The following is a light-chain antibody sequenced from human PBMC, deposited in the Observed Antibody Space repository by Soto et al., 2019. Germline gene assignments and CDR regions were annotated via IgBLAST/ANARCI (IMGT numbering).Light chain of an antibody. CDR3: QQYNSYSGLT. CDR1: QSISSW. V-gene: IGKV1-5*01. Sequence: DIQMTQSPSTLSASVGDRVTITCRASQSISSWLAWYQQKPGKAPKLLIYDASSLESGGPSWFSGSGSGTEFTLTISSLQPDDFATYYCQQYNSYSGLTFGGGTKVEIK. CDR2: DAS. J-gene: IGKJ4*01.